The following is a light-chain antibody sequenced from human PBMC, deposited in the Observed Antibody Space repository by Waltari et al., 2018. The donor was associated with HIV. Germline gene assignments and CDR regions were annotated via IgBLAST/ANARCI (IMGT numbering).Light chain of an antibody. J-gene: IGKJ2*01. Sequence: EIVMTQSPATLSVSPGERATLSCRASQSVSSNLAWYQQTPGQAPRLLIYGAFTRATGIPAMFSGSGSGTEFTLTISSLRSEDFVVYYCQQYNNWPRTFGQGTKLQIK. CDR3: QQYNNWPRT. V-gene: IGKV3-15*01. CDR1: QSVSSN. CDR2: GAF.